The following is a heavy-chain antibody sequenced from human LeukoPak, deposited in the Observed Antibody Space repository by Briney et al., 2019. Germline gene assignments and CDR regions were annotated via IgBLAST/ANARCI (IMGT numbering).Heavy chain of an antibody. J-gene: IGHJ4*02. Sequence: PGGSLRLSFTVSKFTFSTYWMSWVRQPPGKRLEWLANINQDGTDQYYVDSVKGRFTISRDNAKNSLHLQMTSLRAEDTAVYYCARGYNYVYFDSRGQGTLVTVSS. CDR2: INQDGTDQ. CDR1: KFTFSTYW. V-gene: IGHV3-7*04. CDR3: ARGYNYVYFDS. D-gene: IGHD3-10*02.